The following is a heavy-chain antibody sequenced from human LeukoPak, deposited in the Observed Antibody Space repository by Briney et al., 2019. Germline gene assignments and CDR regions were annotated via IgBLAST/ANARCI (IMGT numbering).Heavy chain of an antibody. CDR2: IYYSGST. Sequence: SETLPLTCTVSGGSISSYYWSWIRQPPGKGLEWIGYIYYSGSTNYNPSLKSRVTISVDTSKNQFSLKLSSVTAADTAVYYCARHLCSSSNCYYFDYWGQGTLVTVSS. CDR3: ARHLCSSSNCYYFDY. V-gene: IGHV4-59*08. D-gene: IGHD2-2*01. CDR1: GGSISSYY. J-gene: IGHJ4*02.